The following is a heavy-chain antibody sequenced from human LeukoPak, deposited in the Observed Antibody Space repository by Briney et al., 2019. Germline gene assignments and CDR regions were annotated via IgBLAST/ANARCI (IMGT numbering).Heavy chain of an antibody. J-gene: IGHJ4*02. D-gene: IGHD6-6*01. Sequence: PGGSLRLSCAASGFTFSSYWMHWVRHVPGKGLVWVSRISTDGGGTDYADSVKGRFTISRDNAKNTLRLQMNSLRVEDTAVYYSTRDREYSSYDYWGQGTLVTVSS. CDR2: ISTDGGGT. CDR3: TRDREYSSYDY. CDR1: GFTFSSYW. V-gene: IGHV3-74*01.